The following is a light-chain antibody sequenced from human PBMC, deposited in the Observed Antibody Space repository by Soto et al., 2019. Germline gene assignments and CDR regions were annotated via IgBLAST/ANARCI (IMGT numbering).Light chain of an antibody. CDR2: GAS. Sequence: EIVLTQSPGTLSLSPGERATLSCRASQSVSSSYLAWYQQKPGQAPRLLIYGASSRATGIPDRFSGSGSGTDFTLPISRLELEDFAVYYCQQYGSSPFGGGTKVEIK. CDR1: QSVSSSY. J-gene: IGKJ4*01. CDR3: QQYGSSP. V-gene: IGKV3-20*01.